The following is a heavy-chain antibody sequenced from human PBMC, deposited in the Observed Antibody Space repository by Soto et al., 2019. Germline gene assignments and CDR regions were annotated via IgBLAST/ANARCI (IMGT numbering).Heavy chain of an antibody. V-gene: IGHV3-15*07. J-gene: IGHJ4*02. Sequence: EVQLVESGGGLVKPGGSLRLSCAASGFTISGAWMNWVRQAPGKGLEWVGRSKTKTQGETTDYAAPVKGRFTISRDDSEKTLSLHMNSLKIEDTAVYYCTTGSVEGYWGQGTLVTVSS. CDR1: GFTISGAW. D-gene: IGHD1-26*01. CDR3: TTGSVEGY. CDR2: SKTKTQGETT.